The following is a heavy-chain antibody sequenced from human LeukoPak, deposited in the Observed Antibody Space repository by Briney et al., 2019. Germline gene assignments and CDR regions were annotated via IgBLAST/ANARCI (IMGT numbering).Heavy chain of an antibody. V-gene: IGHV4-34*01. CDR1: GGSFSGYY. J-gene: IGHJ3*02. CDR2: INHSGST. D-gene: IGHD1-7*01. Sequence: SETLSLTCAVYGGSFSGYYWSWIRQPPGKGLEWIGEINHSGSTNYNPSLKSRVTISVDTSKNQFSLKLSSVTAADTAVYYCARGGWGNWNYQLRSAFDIWGQGTMVTVSS. CDR3: ARGGWGNWNYQLRSAFDI.